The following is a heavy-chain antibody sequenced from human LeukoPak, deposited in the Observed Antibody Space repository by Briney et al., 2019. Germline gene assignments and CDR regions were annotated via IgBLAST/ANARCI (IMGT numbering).Heavy chain of an antibody. V-gene: IGHV3-30*18. J-gene: IGHJ4*02. CDR2: ISYDGSNK. CDR1: GFTFSSYG. D-gene: IGHD3-9*01. CDR3: AKSDYDILTGWIDY. Sequence: GGSLRLSCAASGFTFSSYGMHWVRQAPGKGLEWVAVISYDGSNKYYADSVKGRFTISRDNSKNTLYLQMNSLRAEDTAVYYCAKSDYDILTGWIDYWGQGTLVTVSS.